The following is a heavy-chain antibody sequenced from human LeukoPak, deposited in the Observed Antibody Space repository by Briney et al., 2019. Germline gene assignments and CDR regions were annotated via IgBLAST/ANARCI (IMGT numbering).Heavy chain of an antibody. V-gene: IGHV3-21*01. Sequence: GGSLRLSCAASGFTFSSYSMNWVRQAPGKGLEWVSSISSSSSYIYYADSVKGRFTISRDNAKNSLYLQMNSLRAEDTAVYYCARGGKSIAVAQDYWGQGTLVTVSS. CDR1: GFTFSSYS. CDR2: ISSSSSYI. J-gene: IGHJ4*02. CDR3: ARGGKSIAVAQDY. D-gene: IGHD6-19*01.